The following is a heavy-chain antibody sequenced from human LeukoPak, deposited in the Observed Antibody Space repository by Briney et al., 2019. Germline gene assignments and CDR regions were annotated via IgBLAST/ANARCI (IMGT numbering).Heavy chain of an antibody. CDR3: ARDRKSFIAAAATDWFDP. Sequence: GASVKVSCKASGYTFTSDYMQWVRQAAGQGLEWMGIINPSGGSTSYAQKFQGRVTMTRDTSTSTVYMELSSLRSEDTAVYYCARDRKSFIAAAATDWFDPWGQGTLVTVSS. V-gene: IGHV1-46*01. D-gene: IGHD6-13*01. J-gene: IGHJ5*02. CDR1: GYTFTSDY. CDR2: INPSGGST.